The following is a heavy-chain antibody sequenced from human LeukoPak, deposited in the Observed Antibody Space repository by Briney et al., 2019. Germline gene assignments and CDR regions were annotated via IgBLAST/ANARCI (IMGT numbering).Heavy chain of an antibody. CDR3: ARDAGYGYDRFDY. J-gene: IGHJ4*02. V-gene: IGHV3-7*01. CDR1: GFIFSSYW. D-gene: IGHD5-18*01. CDR2: IKEDGSDK. Sequence: GGSLRLFCAASGFIFSSYWMAWVRQAPGKGLEWVANIKEDGSDKNYVDSVKGRFTISRDNAKNSLYLQMNSLRAEDRAVYYCARDAGYGYDRFDYWGQGTQVTVSS.